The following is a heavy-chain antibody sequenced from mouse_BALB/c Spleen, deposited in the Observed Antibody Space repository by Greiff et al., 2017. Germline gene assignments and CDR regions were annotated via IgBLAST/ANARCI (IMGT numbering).Heavy chain of an antibody. CDR1: GYTFTSYY. Sequence: QVHVKQPGAELVKPGASVKLSCKASGYTFTSYYMYWVKQRPGQGLEWIGGINPSNGGTNFNEKFKSKATLTVDKSSSTAYMQLSSLTSEDSAVYYCTVVAPGFAYWGQGTLVTVSA. CDR2: INPSNGGT. V-gene: IGHV1S81*02. CDR3: TVVAPGFAY. D-gene: IGHD1-1*01. J-gene: IGHJ3*01.